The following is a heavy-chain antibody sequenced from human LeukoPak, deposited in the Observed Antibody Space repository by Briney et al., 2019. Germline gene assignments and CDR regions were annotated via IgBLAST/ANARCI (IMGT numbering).Heavy chain of an antibody. Sequence: GGSLRLSCAASGFTFDDYAMHWVRQAPGKGLEWVSGISWNSGSIGYADSVKGRFTISRDNAKNSLYLQMNSLRAEDTAVYYCASWPGGWYGEDSWGQGTLVTVSS. CDR1: GFTFDDYA. J-gene: IGHJ4*02. D-gene: IGHD6-19*01. CDR3: ASWPGGWYGEDS. CDR2: ISWNSGSI. V-gene: IGHV3-9*01.